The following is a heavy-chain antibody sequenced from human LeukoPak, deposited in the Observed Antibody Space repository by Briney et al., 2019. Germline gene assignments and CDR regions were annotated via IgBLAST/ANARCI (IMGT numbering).Heavy chain of an antibody. Sequence: GGSLRLSCAASGFTFSSYEMNWVRQAPGKGLEWVSYISGSSSTIYYADSVKGRFTISRDNTKNSLYLQMNSLIAEDTAVYYCARDPGRSSSWYFDYWGQGTLVTVSS. CDR3: ARDPGRSSSWYFDY. D-gene: IGHD6-13*01. J-gene: IGHJ4*02. V-gene: IGHV3-48*03. CDR1: GFTFSSYE. CDR2: ISGSSSTI.